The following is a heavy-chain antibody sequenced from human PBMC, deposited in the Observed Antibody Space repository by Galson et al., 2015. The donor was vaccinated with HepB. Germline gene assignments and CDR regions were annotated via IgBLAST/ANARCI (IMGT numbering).Heavy chain of an antibody. D-gene: IGHD4-17*01. CDR3: ARAGPLYGPIDAFDI. Sequence: SLRLSCAASGFIVSRNYMSWVRQAPGKGLEWVSVIFSGGGTYHADSVKGRFTISRDNSMNTLYLQMNSLRAEDTAVYYCARAGPLYGPIDAFDIWGQGTMVTVSS. CDR2: IFSGGGT. J-gene: IGHJ3*02. CDR1: GFIVSRNY. V-gene: IGHV3-53*01.